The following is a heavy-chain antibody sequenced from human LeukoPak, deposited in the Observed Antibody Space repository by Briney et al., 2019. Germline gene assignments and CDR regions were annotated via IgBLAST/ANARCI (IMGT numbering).Heavy chain of an antibody. CDR2: IYYRGGT. CDR1: GGSISSSYY. V-gene: IGHV4-39*01. D-gene: IGHD2-15*01. Sequence: SETLSPTCTVSGGSISSSYYWGWIRQPPGKGLEWIGRIYYRGGTYYTPSLKSRVTISVDASKNQFSLKLSSVTAADTAVYYCASQGSGGSYYYYMDVWGKGTTVTVSS. J-gene: IGHJ6*03. CDR3: ASQGSGGSYYYYMDV.